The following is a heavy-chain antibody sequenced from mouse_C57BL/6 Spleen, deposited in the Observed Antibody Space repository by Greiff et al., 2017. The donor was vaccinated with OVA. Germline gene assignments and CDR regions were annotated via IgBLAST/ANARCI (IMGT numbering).Heavy chain of an antibody. D-gene: IGHD2-3*01. CDR3: AREGGWLPLGYFDV. CDR1: GYTFTSYW. V-gene: IGHV1-55*01. Sequence: QVQLQQPGAELVKPGASVKMSCKASGYTFTSYWITWVKQRPGQGLEWIGDIYPGSGSTNYNEKFKSKATLTVDTSSSTAYMQLSSLTSEDSAVYYGAREGGWLPLGYFDVWGTGTTVTVSS. CDR2: IYPGSGST. J-gene: IGHJ1*03.